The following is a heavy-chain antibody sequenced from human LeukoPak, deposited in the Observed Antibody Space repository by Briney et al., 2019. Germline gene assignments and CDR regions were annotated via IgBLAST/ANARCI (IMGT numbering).Heavy chain of an antibody. J-gene: IGHJ6*03. CDR1: GFTFSSYG. Sequence: PGGTLRLSCAASGFTFSSYGMSWVRQAPGKGLEWVSAISGSGGSTYYADSVKGRFTISRDNSKNTLYLQMNSLRAEDTAVYYCARSGRYSSSLLPYYYMDVWGKGTTVTVSS. CDR3: ARSGRYSSSLLPYYYMDV. D-gene: IGHD6-13*01. CDR2: ISGSGGST. V-gene: IGHV3-23*01.